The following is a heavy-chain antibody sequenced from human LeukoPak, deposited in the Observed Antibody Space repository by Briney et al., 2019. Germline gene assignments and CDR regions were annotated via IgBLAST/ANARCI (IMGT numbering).Heavy chain of an antibody. CDR1: GGSISSSSYY. J-gene: IGHJ6*03. CDR2: IYYSGST. V-gene: IGHV4-39*07. Sequence: SETLSLTCTVSGGSISSSSYYWGWIRQPPGKGLELIGSIYYSGSTYYNPSLKSRVTISVDTSKNQFSLKLSSVTAADTAVYYCARTFWSGYYTDYYYYMDVWGKRTTVTVSS. D-gene: IGHD3-3*01. CDR3: ARTFWSGYYTDYYYYMDV.